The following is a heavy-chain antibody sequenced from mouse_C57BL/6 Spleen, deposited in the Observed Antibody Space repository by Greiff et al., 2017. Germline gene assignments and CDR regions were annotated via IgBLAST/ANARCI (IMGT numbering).Heavy chain of an antibody. V-gene: IGHV2-9-1*01. J-gene: IGHJ3*01. D-gene: IGHD1-1*01. Sequence: QVQLKESGPGLVAPSQSLSITCTVSGFSLTSYAISWVRQPPGKGLEWLGVIWTGGGTNYTSALKSRLSISKENSKSQVFLKMNSLQTDDTARYYCARNWGYGSSYAWFAYWGQGTLVTVSA. CDR1: GFSLTSYA. CDR2: IWTGGGT. CDR3: ARNWGYGSSYAWFAY.